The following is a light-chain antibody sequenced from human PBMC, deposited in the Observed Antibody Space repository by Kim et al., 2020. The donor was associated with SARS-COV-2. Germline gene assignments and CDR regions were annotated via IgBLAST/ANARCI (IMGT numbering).Light chain of an antibody. J-gene: IGLJ3*02. CDR2: DVR. V-gene: IGLV2-14*03. Sequence: QSALTQPASVSGPPGQSITISCTGTSSDIGSYNFVSWFQQFPGKAPKIIIYDVRSRPSGVSSRFSGFKSGNTASLSISGLQAEDEADYYCSSYTTRNTWVFGGGTKVTVL. CDR3: SSYTTRNTWV. CDR1: SSDIGSYNF.